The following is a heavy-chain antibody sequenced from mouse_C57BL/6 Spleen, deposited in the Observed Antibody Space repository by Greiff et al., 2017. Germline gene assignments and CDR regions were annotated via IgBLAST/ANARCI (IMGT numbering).Heavy chain of an antibody. V-gene: IGHV1-7*01. CDR1: GYTFTSYW. J-gene: IGHJ4*01. CDR2: INPSSGYT. CDR3: APIYYDYPYAMDY. D-gene: IGHD2-4*01. Sequence: QVQLKQSGAELAKPGASVKLSCKASGYTFTSYWMHWVKQRPGQGLEWIGYINPSSGYTKYNQKFKDKATLTADKSSSTAYMQLSSLTYEDSAVYYCAPIYYDYPYAMDYWGQGTSVTVSS.